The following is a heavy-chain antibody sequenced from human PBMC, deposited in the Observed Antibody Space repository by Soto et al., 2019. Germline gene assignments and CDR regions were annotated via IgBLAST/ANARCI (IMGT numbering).Heavy chain of an antibody. Sequence: QVQLVQSGAEVKKPGASVKVSCKASGYTFTSYGISWVRQAPGQGLEWMGWISAYNGNTNYAQKLQGRVTMTTDTSTSTAYMEMRSMRSDETDVYYCERCPTAIVARPDDWFDPWGQGTLVIVSS. J-gene: IGHJ5*02. CDR3: ERCPTAIVARPDDWFDP. D-gene: IGHD6-6*01. CDR1: GYTFTSYG. V-gene: IGHV1-18*04. CDR2: ISAYNGNT.